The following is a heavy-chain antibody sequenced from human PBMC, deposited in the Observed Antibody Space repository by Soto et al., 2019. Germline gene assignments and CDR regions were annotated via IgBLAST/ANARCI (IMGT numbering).Heavy chain of an antibody. CDR3: ARDSGWFDP. CDR1: GGSSRTTNYF. Sequence: SATLSVTCSVAGGSSRTTNYFWAWIRQPPGKGLEWIASVYHSGSTYYNPSLKSRVTVSVDPSKNQFALTLSSASAADTALYYCARDSGWFDPWGQGTLVTVSS. J-gene: IGHJ5*02. CDR2: VYHSGST. V-gene: IGHV4-39*01.